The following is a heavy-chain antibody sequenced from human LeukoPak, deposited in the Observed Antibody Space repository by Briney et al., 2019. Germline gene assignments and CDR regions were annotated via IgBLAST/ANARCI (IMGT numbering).Heavy chain of an antibody. V-gene: IGHV4-38-2*02. CDR3: AREGRSSSWLDY. Sequence: SETLSLTCTVSGYSISSGYYWGWIRQPPGKGLEWIGSIYHSGSTYYNPSLKSRVTISVDTSKNQFSLKLSSVTAADTAVYYCAREGRSSSWLDYWGQGTLATVSS. D-gene: IGHD6-13*01. CDR1: GYSISSGYY. J-gene: IGHJ4*02. CDR2: IYHSGST.